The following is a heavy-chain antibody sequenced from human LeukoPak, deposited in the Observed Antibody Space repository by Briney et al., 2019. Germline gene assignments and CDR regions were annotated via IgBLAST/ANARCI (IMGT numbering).Heavy chain of an antibody. J-gene: IGHJ3*02. CDR3: AKVYYYGSGSYYNDAFDI. D-gene: IGHD3-10*01. Sequence: PGGSLRLSCAASGFTFNSYAMSWVRQAPGKGLEWVSAISGSGGSTYYADSVKGRFTISRDNSKNTLYLQMNSLRAEDTAVYYCAKVYYYGSGSYYNDAFDIWGQGTMVTVSS. V-gene: IGHV3-23*01. CDR1: GFTFNSYA. CDR2: ISGSGGST.